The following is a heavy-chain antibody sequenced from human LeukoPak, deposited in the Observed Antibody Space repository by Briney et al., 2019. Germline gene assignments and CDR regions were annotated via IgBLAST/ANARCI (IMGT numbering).Heavy chain of an antibody. CDR1: GVSFSGYY. CDR3: ARKEFTQGAKY. CDR2: INHSGST. D-gene: IGHD3-10*01. Sequence: SETLSLTCAVYGVSFSGYYWSWIRQPPGKGLEWIGEINHSGSTNYNPSLKSRVTISVDTSKNQFSLKLSSVTAADTAVYYCARKEFTQGAKYWRQGTLVTVSS. V-gene: IGHV4-34*01. J-gene: IGHJ4*02.